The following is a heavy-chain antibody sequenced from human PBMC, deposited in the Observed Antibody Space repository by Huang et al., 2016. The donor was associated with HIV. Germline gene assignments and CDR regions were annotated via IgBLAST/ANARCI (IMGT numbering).Heavy chain of an antibody. D-gene: IGHD6-19*01. J-gene: IGHJ4*02. CDR3: ARDRSSGWYFDY. CDR2: ISSRSNYI. CDR1: GFTFSGYN. Sequence: EVQLVESGGGLVKPGGSLRLSCAASGFTFSGYNLNWVRQAAGKGLEWVSSISSRSNYIYYADSRKGRFTISRDNAKNSLYLQMNSLRAEDTAVYYCARDRSSGWYFDYWGQGTLVTVSS. V-gene: IGHV3-21*01.